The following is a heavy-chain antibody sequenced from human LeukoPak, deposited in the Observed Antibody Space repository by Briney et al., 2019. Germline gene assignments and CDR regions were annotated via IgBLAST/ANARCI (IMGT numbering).Heavy chain of an antibody. CDR3: ARWRDGHFDY. CDR2: INTADSDT. CDR1: EYSFSSYW. J-gene: IGHJ4*02. Sequence: GESLQISCKGSEYSFSSYWIACGRRLPGKGLEWTGIINTADSDTRYSPSFQGQVTISVDKSISTAYLQWSSLTASDTAMFYCARWRDGHFDYWGQGTLVTVSS. D-gene: IGHD2-8*01. V-gene: IGHV5-51*01.